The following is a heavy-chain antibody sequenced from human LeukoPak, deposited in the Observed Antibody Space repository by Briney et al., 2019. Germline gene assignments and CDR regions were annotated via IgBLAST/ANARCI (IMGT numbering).Heavy chain of an antibody. V-gene: IGHV1-2*02. CDR1: GYTFTDYY. CDR3: VRGKPVQVQVEVPTFDP. D-gene: IGHD1-1*01. CDR2: ISPNTGGT. Sequence: ASVGVSCRTSGYTFTDYYLHWARKAQGQGLGWRGWISPNTGGTTFAQKFQGSVTITRDTSISTDYIGLSSLTSDDAAVYYCVRGKPVQVQVEVPTFDPWGQGTLVTVSS. J-gene: IGHJ5*02.